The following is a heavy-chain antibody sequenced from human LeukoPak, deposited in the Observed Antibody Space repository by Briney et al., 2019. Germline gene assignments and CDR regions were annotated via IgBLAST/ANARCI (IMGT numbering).Heavy chain of an antibody. CDR2: ISSSSSTI. D-gene: IGHD1-26*01. CDR3: AGEYSGSSYYFDY. Sequence: GGSLRLSCAASGFTFSSYSTNWVRQAPGKGLEWVSYISSSSSTIYYADSVKGRFTISRDNAKNSLYLQMNSLRAEDTAVYYCAGEYSGSSYYFDYWGQGTLVTVSS. J-gene: IGHJ4*02. CDR1: GFTFSSYS. V-gene: IGHV3-48*04.